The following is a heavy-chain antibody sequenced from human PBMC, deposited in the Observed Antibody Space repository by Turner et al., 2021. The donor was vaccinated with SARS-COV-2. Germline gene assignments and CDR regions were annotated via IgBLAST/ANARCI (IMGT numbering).Heavy chain of an antibody. CDR3: ARGGDGYNPTTDLARY. J-gene: IGHJ4*02. Sequence: EVQLVQSGAEVKKPGESLKISCKGSGYSFTSYWIGWVRQMPGKGLECMGIIYPGDSDTRYSPSFQGQVTISADKSISTAYLQWSSLNASDTAMYYCARGGDGYNPTTDLARYWGQGTLVTVSS. V-gene: IGHV5-51*01. CDR2: IYPGDSDT. CDR1: GYSFTSYW. D-gene: IGHD5-18*01.